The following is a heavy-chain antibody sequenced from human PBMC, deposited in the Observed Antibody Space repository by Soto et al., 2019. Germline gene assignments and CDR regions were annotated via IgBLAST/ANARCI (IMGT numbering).Heavy chain of an antibody. D-gene: IGHD5-18*01. CDR2: IFHSGDT. CDR3: ARDRSDTPNSFDAFDI. J-gene: IGHJ3*02. V-gene: IGHV4-61*01. CDR1: GGSVSSGSHY. Sequence: LSLTCTVSGGSVSSGSHYWSWIRQPPGKGLEWIAYIFHSGDTKYNPSLKGRVAISIDMSKNQFSLRLDSVTAADTAVYYCARDRSDTPNSFDAFDIWGQGRMVTVSS.